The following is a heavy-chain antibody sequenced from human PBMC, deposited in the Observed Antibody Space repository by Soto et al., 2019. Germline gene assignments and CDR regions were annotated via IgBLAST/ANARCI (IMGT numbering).Heavy chain of an antibody. CDR3: ARDDHYNWSYADY. Sequence: QVQLVESGGGVVQPGRSLRLSCAASGFTFSSYGMHWVRQAPGKGLEWVAVIWYDGSNKYYADSVKGRFTISRDNSKNTLYLQMNSLRAEDTAVYYCARDDHYNWSYADYWGQGTLVTVSS. D-gene: IGHD1-7*01. CDR1: GFTFSSYG. V-gene: IGHV3-33*01. CDR2: IWYDGSNK. J-gene: IGHJ4*02.